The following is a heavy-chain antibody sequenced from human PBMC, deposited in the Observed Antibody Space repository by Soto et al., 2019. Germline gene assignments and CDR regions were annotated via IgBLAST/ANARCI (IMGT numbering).Heavy chain of an antibody. J-gene: IGHJ6*02. Sequence: SETLSLTCAVYGGSFSGYYWSWIRQPPGKGLEWIGEINHSGSTNYNPSLKSRVTISVDTSKNQFSLKLSSVTAADTAVYYRAFNSFYMTTVTPYYYYGMDVWGQGTMVTVSS. D-gene: IGHD4-17*01. CDR2: INHSGST. CDR3: AFNSFYMTTVTPYYYYGMDV. V-gene: IGHV4-34*01. CDR1: GGSFSGYY.